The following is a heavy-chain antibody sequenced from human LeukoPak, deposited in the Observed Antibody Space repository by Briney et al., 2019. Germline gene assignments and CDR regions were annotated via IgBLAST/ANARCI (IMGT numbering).Heavy chain of an antibody. Sequence: GGSLRLSCAASGFTFSSNGMHWVRQAPGKGLEWVGIIWYDGSKTYYADSVKGRFTISRDNSKNTLYLQMNSLRVEDTAVYYCARPYYSNYYYYGMDVWGQGTTVTVSS. D-gene: IGHD4-11*01. CDR3: ARPYYSNYYYYGMDV. V-gene: IGHV3-33*01. CDR1: GFTFSSNG. CDR2: IWYDGSKT. J-gene: IGHJ6*02.